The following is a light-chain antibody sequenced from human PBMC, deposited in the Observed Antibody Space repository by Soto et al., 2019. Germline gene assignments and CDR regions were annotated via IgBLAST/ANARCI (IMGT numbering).Light chain of an antibody. CDR2: GAS. J-gene: IGKJ1*01. CDR1: QRVGSN. V-gene: IGKV3-15*01. CDR3: QPYNNWPWT. Sequence: EIVMTQSPATLSVPPGERATLSCRASQRVGSNLAWYQQKPGQAPRLLVYGASTRATGIPVRYSGSGSGTEFTLTINSLQSEDVAVYYCQPYNNWPWTFAQGTKV.